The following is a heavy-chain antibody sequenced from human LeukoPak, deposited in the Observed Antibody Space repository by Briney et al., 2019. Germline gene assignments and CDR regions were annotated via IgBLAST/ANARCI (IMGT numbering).Heavy chain of an antibody. D-gene: IGHD2-15*01. Sequence: ASVKVSYKASGYTFTGYYMHWVRQAPGQGLEWMGWINPNSGGTNYAQKFQGRVTMTRDTSISTAYMELSRLRSDDTAVYYCARGLSHCSGGSCYVPEPYDYWGQGTLVTVSS. J-gene: IGHJ4*02. V-gene: IGHV1-2*02. CDR1: GYTFTGYY. CDR2: INPNSGGT. CDR3: ARGLSHCSGGSCYVPEPYDY.